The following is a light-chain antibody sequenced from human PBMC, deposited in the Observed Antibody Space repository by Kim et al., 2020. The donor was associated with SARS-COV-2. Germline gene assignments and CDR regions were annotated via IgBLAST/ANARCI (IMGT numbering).Light chain of an antibody. CDR3: QSYDSNLGGLYV. Sequence: QSVLTQPPSVSGAPGQRVTISCTGSSSNIGAGYDVHWYQQLPGTAPKFLIYGNSNRPSGVPDRFSGSKSGTSASLAITGLQAEDEADYYCQSYDSNLGGLYVFGTGTKVTVL. J-gene: IGLJ1*01. V-gene: IGLV1-40*01. CDR2: GNS. CDR1: SSNIGAGYD.